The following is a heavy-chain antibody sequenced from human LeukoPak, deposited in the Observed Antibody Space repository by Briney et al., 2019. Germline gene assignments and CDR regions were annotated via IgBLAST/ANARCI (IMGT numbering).Heavy chain of an antibody. J-gene: IGHJ4*02. Sequence: GGSLRLSCAASGFIFSNYDMSWVRQAPGKGLEWVSAIRGNAGTTYYADSVKGRFTIFRDNSKNMLYLQMNSLRVEDTAVYYCAKGHGDSSGYYYFDSWGQGTLVTVSS. V-gene: IGHV3-23*01. CDR1: GFIFSNYD. CDR3: AKGHGDSSGYYYFDS. CDR2: IRGNAGTT. D-gene: IGHD3-22*01.